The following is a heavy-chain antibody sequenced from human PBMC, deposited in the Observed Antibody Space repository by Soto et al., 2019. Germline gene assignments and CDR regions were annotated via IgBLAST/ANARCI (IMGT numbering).Heavy chain of an antibody. CDR3: SRGRRTAVTIDY. CDR2: IYYSGST. Sequence: SETLSLTCTVSGGSISSSGYYWGWIRQPPGKGLEWIGTIYYSGSTYYNPSLKSRVTISVDTSKNQFSLKLSSVTAADTAVYYCSRGRRTAVTIDYWGQGTLVTV. D-gene: IGHD4-17*01. CDR1: GGSISSSGYY. J-gene: IGHJ4*02. V-gene: IGHV4-39*01.